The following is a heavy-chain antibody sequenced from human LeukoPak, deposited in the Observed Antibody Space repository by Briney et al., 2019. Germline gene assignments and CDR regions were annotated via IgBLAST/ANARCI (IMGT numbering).Heavy chain of an antibody. Sequence: PSETLSLTCTVSGGSISSGGYSWSWIRQPPGKGLEWIGYIYYSGSTYYNPSLKSRVTISVDTSKNQFSLKLSSVTAADTAVYYCARGPGADFWSGYYSKYYFDYWGQGTLVTVSS. CDR3: ARGPGADFWSGYYSKYYFDY. D-gene: IGHD3-3*01. V-gene: IGHV4-30-4*07. J-gene: IGHJ4*02. CDR2: IYYSGST. CDR1: GGSISSGGYS.